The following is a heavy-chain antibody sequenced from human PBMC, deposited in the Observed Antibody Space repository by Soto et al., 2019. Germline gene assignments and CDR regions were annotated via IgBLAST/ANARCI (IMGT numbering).Heavy chain of an antibody. CDR1: GGSISSGPYS. Sequence: SETLSLTCSVSGGSISSGPYSWGWIRQHPGKGKEWIESIYYIGRTYYNPSLKSRVTISVDTSKSQLSLRLSSVTAADTAVYYCARKTDGTYYDILTGPHTRYNWFDPWGQGTLVTVSS. CDR2: IYYIGRT. V-gene: IGHV4-39*01. CDR3: ARKTDGTYYDILTGPHTRYNWFDP. D-gene: IGHD3-9*01. J-gene: IGHJ5*02.